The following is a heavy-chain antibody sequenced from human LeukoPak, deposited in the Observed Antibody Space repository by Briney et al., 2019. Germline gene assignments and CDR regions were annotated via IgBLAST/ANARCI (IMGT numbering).Heavy chain of an antibody. V-gene: IGHV3-21*01. CDR2: IDPSSTYI. CDR3: ARAPTVLVGYCSSSSCQADY. CDR1: GLTFRSYS. J-gene: IGHJ4*02. D-gene: IGHD2-2*01. Sequence: GGSLRLSCAASGLTFRSYSMNWVRQAPGKGLEWVSAIDPSSTYIYYADSVKGRFTISRDNAENSLYLQMNSLRVEDTAVYYCARAPTVLVGYCSSSSCQADYWGQGTLVTVSS.